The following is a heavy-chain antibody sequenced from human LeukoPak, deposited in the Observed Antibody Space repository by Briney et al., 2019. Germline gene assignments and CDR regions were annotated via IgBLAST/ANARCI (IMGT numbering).Heavy chain of an antibody. CDR1: GYTFTGYY. CDR2: INPNSGGT. CDR3: ARDRVAVAGPYFDY. V-gene: IGHV1-2*04. J-gene: IGHJ4*02. D-gene: IGHD6-19*01. Sequence: ASVKVSCKASGYTFTGYYMHWVRQAPGQGLEWMGWINPNSGGTNYAQKFQGWVTMTRDTSISTAYMELSRLRSDDTAVYYCARDRVAVAGPYFDYWGQGTLVTVSS.